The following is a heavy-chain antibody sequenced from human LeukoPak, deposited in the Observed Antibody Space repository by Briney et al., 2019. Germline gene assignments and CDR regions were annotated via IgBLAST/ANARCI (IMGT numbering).Heavy chain of an antibody. J-gene: IGHJ4*02. D-gene: IGHD5-24*01. CDR1: GASISSGGYS. V-gene: IGHV4-30-2*01. CDR2: IYHSGST. Sequence: SETLSLTCAVSGASISSGGYSWSWIRQPPGKGLEWIGYIYHSGSTYYNPSLKSRVTISVDRSKNQFSLKLSSVTAADTAVYYCARGTDGYNPYFDYWGQGTLVTVSS. CDR3: ARGTDGYNPYFDY.